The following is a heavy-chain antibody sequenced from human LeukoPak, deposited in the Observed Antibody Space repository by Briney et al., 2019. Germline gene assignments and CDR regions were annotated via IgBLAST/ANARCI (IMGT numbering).Heavy chain of an antibody. CDR2: IKHDGSEKQDGSEK. CDR1: GFTFSQYW. V-gene: IGHV3-7*01. J-gene: IGHJ6*03. CDR3: ARSGRGVDSFYSYMDV. D-gene: IGHD3-10*01. Sequence: GGSLRLSCAASGFTFSQYWMSWVRQAPGKGLEWVANIKHDGSEKQDGSEKNYVDSVKGRFTISRDNAKNSLYLQMNSLRAEDTAVYYCARSGRGVDSFYSYMDVWGKGTTVTVSS.